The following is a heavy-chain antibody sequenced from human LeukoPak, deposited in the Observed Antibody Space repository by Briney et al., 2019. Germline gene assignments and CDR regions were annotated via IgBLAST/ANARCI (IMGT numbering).Heavy chain of an antibody. J-gene: IGHJ5*02. D-gene: IGHD1-1*01. CDR3: ARGYNWNDGNWFDP. CDR1: GYTFTTYA. CDR2: MNPNSGNT. Sequence: VASVKVSCKASGYTFTTYAMNWVRQAPGQGLEWMGWMNPNSGNTGYAQKFQGRVTITRNTSISTAYMELSSLRSEDTAVYYCARGYNWNDGNWFDPWGQGTLVTVSS. V-gene: IGHV1-8*03.